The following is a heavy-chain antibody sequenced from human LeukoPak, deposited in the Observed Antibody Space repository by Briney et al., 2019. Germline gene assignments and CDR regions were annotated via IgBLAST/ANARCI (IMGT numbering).Heavy chain of an antibody. CDR2: ISGSGGST. D-gene: IGHD3-22*01. CDR1: GFTFSSYA. CDR3: ARGMHYYDSSGYYIRGLFDY. Sequence: GGSLRLSCAASGFTFSSYAMSWVRQAPGKGLEWVSAISGSGGSTYYADSVKGRFTISRDNSKNTLYLQMNSLRAEDTAVYYCARGMHYYDSSGYYIRGLFDYWGQGTLVTVSS. J-gene: IGHJ4*02. V-gene: IGHV3-23*01.